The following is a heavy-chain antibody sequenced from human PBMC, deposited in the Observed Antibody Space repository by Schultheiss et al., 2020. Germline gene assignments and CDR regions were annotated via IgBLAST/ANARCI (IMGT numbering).Heavy chain of an antibody. CDR1: GFTFSSYA. CDR3: ARAEKYYDFWSGGDY. D-gene: IGHD3-3*01. J-gene: IGHJ4*02. CDR2: ISYDGSNK. V-gene: IGHV3-30-3*01. Sequence: SCAASGFTFSSYAMHWVRQAPGKGLEWVAVISYDGSNKYYADSVKGRFTISRDNSKNTLYLQMNSLRAEDTAVYYCARAEKYYDFWSGGDYWGQGTLVKVSS.